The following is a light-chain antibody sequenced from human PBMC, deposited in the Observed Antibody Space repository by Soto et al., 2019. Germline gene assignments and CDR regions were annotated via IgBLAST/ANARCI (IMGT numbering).Light chain of an antibody. Sequence: EIVMTQSPATLSMSPGERATLSCRASQSISSNLAWYQQKPGQAPRLLIYGASTRATGVPARFSGSGSGTEFTLSISSLQSKHFAVYYCQQYNSWPLTFGGGTRWIS. CDR3: QQYNSWPLT. V-gene: IGKV3-15*01. CDR1: QSISSN. J-gene: IGKJ4*01. CDR2: GAS.